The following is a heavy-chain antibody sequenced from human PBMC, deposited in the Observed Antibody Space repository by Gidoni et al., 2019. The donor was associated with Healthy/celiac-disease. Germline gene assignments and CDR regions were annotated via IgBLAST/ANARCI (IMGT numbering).Heavy chain of an antibody. CDR2: INHSGST. D-gene: IGHD5-18*01. CDR1: GRSFSGYY. Sequence: QVQLQQWGAGLFKPSETLSLTCAVHGRSFSGYYLSWIRQPPGKGLEWIGEINHSGSTNYNPALKSRVTISVDTSKNQFSLKLSSVTAADTAVYYCARDKKRLRGYSYGSYYYYGMDVWGQGTTVTVSS. V-gene: IGHV4-34*01. J-gene: IGHJ6*02. CDR3: ARDKKRLRGYSYGSYYYYGMDV.